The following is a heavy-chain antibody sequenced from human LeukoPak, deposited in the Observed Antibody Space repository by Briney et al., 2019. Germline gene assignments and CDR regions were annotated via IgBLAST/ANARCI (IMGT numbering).Heavy chain of an antibody. CDR3: AMSTEYTSSWAR. Sequence: GGSLRLSCAASGFTFSSYAMSWVRQAPGKGLEWVSAISGSGGSTYYADSVKGRFTISRDNSKNTLYLQMNSLRAEDTALYYCAMSTEYTSSWARWGQGTQVTVSS. D-gene: IGHD6-13*01. J-gene: IGHJ1*01. CDR2: ISGSGGST. CDR1: GFTFSSYA. V-gene: IGHV3-23*01.